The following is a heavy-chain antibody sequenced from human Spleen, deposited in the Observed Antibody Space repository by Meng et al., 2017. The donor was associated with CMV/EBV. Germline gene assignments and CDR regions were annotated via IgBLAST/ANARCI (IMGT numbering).Heavy chain of an antibody. CDR1: GFIVSTNY. V-gene: IGHV3-66*02. CDR2: IYVDGGT. D-gene: IGHD2-2*01. J-gene: IGHJ4*02. Sequence: GGSLRLSCAASGFIVSTNYMSWVRQAPGKGLEWVSVIYVDGGTYYADSVKGRFTISRESSKNTLYLQMNSLRTEDTAVYYCARDRYFQGYCSSTTCYSPEYYFDYWGQGTLVTVS. CDR3: ARDRYFQGYCSSTTCYSPEYYFDY.